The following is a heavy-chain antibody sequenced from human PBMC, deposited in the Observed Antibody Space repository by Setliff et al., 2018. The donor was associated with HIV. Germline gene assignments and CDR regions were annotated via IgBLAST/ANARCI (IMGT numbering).Heavy chain of an antibody. Sequence: SETLSLTCTVYGGSFSNYYTNWIRQPPGKGLEWIGELSPSGTTRSNPSLQSRVTISLDTSNNQFSLKLTSVTAADTAMYYCASFFVTTVTNQGYWGQGTPVTVSS. CDR2: LSPSGTT. D-gene: IGHD4-17*01. CDR1: GGSFSNYY. CDR3: ASFFVTTVTNQGY. V-gene: IGHV4-34*01. J-gene: IGHJ4*02.